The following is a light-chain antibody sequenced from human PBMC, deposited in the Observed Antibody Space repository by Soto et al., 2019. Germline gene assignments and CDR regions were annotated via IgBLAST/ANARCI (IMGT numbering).Light chain of an antibody. CDR2: DVT. J-gene: IGKJ3*01. Sequence: EIVLTQSPATLSLSPGERATLSCRASQSVSNYLAWYQQKPGQAPRLLIYDVTNRATGIPDRFSGSGSGTDFTLNISSLEPENFAIYYCQSLFTFGPGTKVDIK. CDR1: QSVSNY. CDR3: QSLFT. V-gene: IGKV3-11*01.